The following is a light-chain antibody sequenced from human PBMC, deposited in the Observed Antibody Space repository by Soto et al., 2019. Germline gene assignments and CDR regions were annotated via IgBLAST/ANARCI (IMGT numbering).Light chain of an antibody. CDR3: QQYNSYSGT. V-gene: IGKV1-5*01. CDR2: DAS. Sequence: DIQITQSPSSLSASVVDIFTITCRASQRISSWLAWYQQKPGKAPKLLIYDASSLESGVPSRFSGSGSGTDFILTISSLQRDDFATYYCQQYNSYSGTFGPGTKVDI. J-gene: IGKJ1*01. CDR1: QRISSW.